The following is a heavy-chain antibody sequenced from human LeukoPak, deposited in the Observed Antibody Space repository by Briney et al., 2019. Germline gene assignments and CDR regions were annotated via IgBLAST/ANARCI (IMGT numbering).Heavy chain of an antibody. J-gene: IGHJ5*02. CDR1: GFTVSSNY. D-gene: IGHD3-16*02. V-gene: IGHV3-53*01. Sequence: GGSLRLSCAASGFTVSSNYMSWVRQAPGKGLEWVSVIYSGGSTCYADSVKGRFTISRDNSKNTLYLQMNSLRAEDTAVYYCARVKNDYVWGSYRPPKFGWFDPWGQGTLVTVSS. CDR3: ARVKNDYVWGSYRPPKFGWFDP. CDR2: IYSGGST.